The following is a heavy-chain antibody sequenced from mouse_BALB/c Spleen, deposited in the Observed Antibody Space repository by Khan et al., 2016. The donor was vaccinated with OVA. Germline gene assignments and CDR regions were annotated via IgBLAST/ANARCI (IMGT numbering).Heavy chain of an antibody. CDR2: IDPETGGT. Sequence: QVQLQQPGAELVRPGASVTLSCKASGYTFTDYEMHWVKQTPVHGLEWIGAIDPETGGTAYNQKFKGKATLTADKSSSTAYMELRSLTSEDSDVYYCTRSYYGSSGFDYWGQGTTLTVSS. V-gene: IGHV1-15*01. J-gene: IGHJ2*01. CDR1: GYTFTDYE. D-gene: IGHD1-1*01. CDR3: TRSYYGSSGFDY.